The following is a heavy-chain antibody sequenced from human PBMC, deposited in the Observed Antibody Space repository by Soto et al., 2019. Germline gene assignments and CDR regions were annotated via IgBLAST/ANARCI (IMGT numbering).Heavy chain of an antibody. D-gene: IGHD5-18*01. J-gene: IGHJ6*02. CDR1: GGSFTYT. V-gene: IGHV1-69*13. CDR2: IIPIFGTA. CDR3: ARLHSHGTYGMDV. Sequence: SVKVSCKASGGSFTYTLSWVRQAPGQGLEWMGGIIPIFGTANYAQKFQGRVTITADESTKTAYMESSTLRSEDTAVYYCARLHSHGTYGMDVWGQGTTVTVSS.